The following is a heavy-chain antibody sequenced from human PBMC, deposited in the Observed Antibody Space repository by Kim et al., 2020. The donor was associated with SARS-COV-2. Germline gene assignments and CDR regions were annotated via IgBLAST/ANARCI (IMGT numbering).Heavy chain of an antibody. CDR2: IWYDGSNK. J-gene: IGHJ5*02. V-gene: IGHV3-33*01. D-gene: IGHD2-2*02. CDR3: ARDPLGYCSSTSCYTGEPRNKRKYNWFDP. Sequence: GGSLRLSCAASGFTFSSYGMHWVRQAPGKGLEWVAVIWYDGSNKYYADSVKGRFTISRDNSKNTLYLQMNSLRAEDTAVYYCARDPLGYCSSTSCYTGEPRNKRKYNWFDPWGQGTLVTVSS. CDR1: GFTFSSYG.